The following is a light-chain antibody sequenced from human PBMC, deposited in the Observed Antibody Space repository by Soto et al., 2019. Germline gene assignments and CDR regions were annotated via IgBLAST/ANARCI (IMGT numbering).Light chain of an antibody. CDR2: AAS. Sequence: DIQMTQSPSTLSGSVGDRVTITCRASQTISSWLAWYQQIPGKAPKLLIYAASSLQGGVPSRFSGSGSGTEFTLTISSLQPDDFATYYCQQYNSYLYTFGQGTRLEIK. CDR3: QQYNSYLYT. CDR1: QTISSW. J-gene: IGKJ5*01. V-gene: IGKV1-5*01.